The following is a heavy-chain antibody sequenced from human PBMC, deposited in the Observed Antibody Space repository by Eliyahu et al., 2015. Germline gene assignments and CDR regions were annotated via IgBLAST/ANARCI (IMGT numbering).Heavy chain of an antibody. D-gene: IGHD1-1*01. Sequence: EVQLVESGGGLVHPGGSLRLSCEVPGFTFKNHAMIWVRQAPGKGLEWVSGVSTTGSGTHYIDSVKGRFTISRDNSKNILYLQLNNLRVEDSAMYYCAKDWGYGDNDNLEHWGQGTLVTVSS. CDR3: AKDWGYGDNDNLEH. CDR1: GFTFKNHA. V-gene: IGHV3-23*04. CDR2: VSTTGSGT. J-gene: IGHJ4*02.